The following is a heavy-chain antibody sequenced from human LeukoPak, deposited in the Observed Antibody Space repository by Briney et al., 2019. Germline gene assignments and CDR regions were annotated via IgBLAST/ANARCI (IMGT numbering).Heavy chain of an antibody. CDR3: ATEVGQWLVRT. J-gene: IGHJ5*02. D-gene: IGHD6-19*01. Sequence: PSETLSLTCGVSGYSISSGYYWGWIRQPPGKGLEWIGSIYHSGRTYYNPSLKSRVTISVDTSKNQFSLKLTPVTAADTAVYYCATEVGQWLVRTWGQGTLVTVSS. V-gene: IGHV4-38-2*01. CDR2: IYHSGRT. CDR1: GYSISSGYY.